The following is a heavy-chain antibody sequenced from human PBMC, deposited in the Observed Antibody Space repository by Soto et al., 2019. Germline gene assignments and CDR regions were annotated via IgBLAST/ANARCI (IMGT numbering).Heavy chain of an antibody. J-gene: IGHJ6*02. CDR3: ARARRGYDSHHYYYYGMDV. V-gene: IGHV1-69*12. D-gene: IGHD5-12*01. Sequence: QVQLVQSGAEVKKPGSSVKVSCKASGGTFSSYAISWVRQAPGQGLEWMGGIIPIFGTANYAQKFQGRVTITADESTSXAXXELSSLRSEDTAVYYCARARRGYDSHHYYYYGMDVWGQGTTVTVSS. CDR2: IIPIFGTA. CDR1: GGTFSSYA.